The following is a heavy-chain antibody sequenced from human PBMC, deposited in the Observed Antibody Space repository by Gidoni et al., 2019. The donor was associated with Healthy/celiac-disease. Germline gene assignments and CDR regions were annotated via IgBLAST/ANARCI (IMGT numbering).Heavy chain of an antibody. J-gene: IGHJ4*02. V-gene: IGHV4-39*01. D-gene: IGHD3-22*01. CDR3: ASPDYYDSSGGDY. Sequence: QLQLQESGPGLVNPSETLSLTCTVSGGSISSSSYYWGWIRQPPGKGLEWIGSIYYSGSTYYNPSLKSRVTISVDTSKNQFSLKLSSVTAADTAVYYCASPDYYDSSGGDYWGQGTLVTVSS. CDR2: IYYSGST. CDR1: GGSISSSSYY.